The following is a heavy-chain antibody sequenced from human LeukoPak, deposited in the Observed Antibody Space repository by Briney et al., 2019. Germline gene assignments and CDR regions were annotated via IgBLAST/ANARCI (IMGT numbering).Heavy chain of an antibody. V-gene: IGHV4-38-2*02. J-gene: IGHJ4*02. CDR2: IYHSGST. CDR3: ARGSRFLEWLYPADY. D-gene: IGHD3-3*01. CDR1: GGSISSYY. Sequence: PSETLSLTCTVSGGSISSYYWGWIRQPPGKGLEWIGSIYHSGSTYYNPSLKSRVTISVDTSKNQFSLKLSSVTAADTAVYYCARGSRFLEWLYPADYWGQGTLVTVSS.